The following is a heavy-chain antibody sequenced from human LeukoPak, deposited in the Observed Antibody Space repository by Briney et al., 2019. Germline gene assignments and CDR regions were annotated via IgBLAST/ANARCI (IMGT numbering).Heavy chain of an antibody. D-gene: IGHD6-19*01. Sequence: SETLSLTCTVSGGSISSYYWSWIRQPPGKGLEWIGYIYYSGGTNYNPSLKSRVTISVDTSKNQFSLKLSSVTAADTAVYYCARDHRYSSGWGNYYYYGMDVWGQGTTVTVSS. CDR3: ARDHRYSSGWGNYYYYGMDV. CDR1: GGSISSYY. CDR2: IYYSGGT. J-gene: IGHJ6*02. V-gene: IGHV4-59*01.